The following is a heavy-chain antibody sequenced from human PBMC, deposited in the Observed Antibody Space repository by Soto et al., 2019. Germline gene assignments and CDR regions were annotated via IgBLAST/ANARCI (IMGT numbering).Heavy chain of an antibody. CDR2: INPKTGDT. CDR3: ARQLAYCGGDCYTEPIDY. V-gene: IGHV1-2*02. Sequence: QALLVQSGAEAKKPGASVKVSCEASGYTFVAYYVFWVRQAPGHGLEWMGWINPKTGDTNYAQNFQGRVTMTRDTSISTAYMELSRLTSDDTALYHCARQLAYCGGDCYTEPIDYWGQGTPVTVSS. J-gene: IGHJ4*02. D-gene: IGHD2-21*02. CDR1: GYTFVAYY.